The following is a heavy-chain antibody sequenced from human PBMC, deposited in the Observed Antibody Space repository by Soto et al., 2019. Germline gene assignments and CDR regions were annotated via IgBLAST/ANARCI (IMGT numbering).Heavy chain of an antibody. CDR2: IYWDDDK. Sequence: QITLNESGPTQVKPRQTLTLTCTFSGFSLTTRGVGVGWIRQSPGKAPEWLALIYWDDDKRYSPSLKSRLTIPKDTSKNQVVLTMADLDPADTATYYCAHRVLRTVFGLVTTTAIYFDFWGQGPPVAVSS. CDR3: AHRVLRTVFGLVTTTAIYFDF. J-gene: IGHJ4*02. CDR1: GFSLTTRGVG. D-gene: IGHD3-3*01. V-gene: IGHV2-5*02.